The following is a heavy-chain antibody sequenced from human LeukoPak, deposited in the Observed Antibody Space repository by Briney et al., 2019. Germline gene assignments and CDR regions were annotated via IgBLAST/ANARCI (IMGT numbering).Heavy chain of an antibody. Sequence: PSETLSLTCAVYGGSFSGYSWNWIRQPPVKGLEWIGEINHSGGTNYNPSLKSRVTISVDTSKKQFSLKLSSVTAADTAVYYCARGVNYYGVWGQGTLVTVSS. CDR3: ARGVNYYGV. D-gene: IGHD3-10*01. CDR2: INHSGGT. J-gene: IGHJ4*02. CDR1: GGSFSGYS. V-gene: IGHV4-34*01.